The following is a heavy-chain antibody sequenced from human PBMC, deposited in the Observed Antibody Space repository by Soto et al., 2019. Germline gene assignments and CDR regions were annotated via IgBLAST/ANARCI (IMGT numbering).Heavy chain of an antibody. CDR2: IYPGDSDT. CDR1: GYSSTSYW. Sequence: LGESLKISCKGSGYSSTSYWIGWVRQMPGKGLEWMGIIYPGDSDTRYSPSFQGQVTISADKSISTAYLQWSSLKASDTAMYYCARLGGTYYYGSGSYPRRELYFDYWGQGTLVTVSS. CDR3: ARLGGTYYYGSGSYPRRELYFDY. V-gene: IGHV5-51*01. J-gene: IGHJ4*02. D-gene: IGHD3-10*01.